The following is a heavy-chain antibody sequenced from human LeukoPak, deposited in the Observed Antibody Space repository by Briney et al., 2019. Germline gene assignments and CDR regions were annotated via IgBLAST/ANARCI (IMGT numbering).Heavy chain of an antibody. J-gene: IGHJ5*02. V-gene: IGHV3-30-3*01. Sequence: GGSLRLSCAASGFTFSVYAIHWVRQAPGKGLEWVAAISYDGSAKYFGDSVKGRFTMSRDNSKNTLYLQMNSLTGEDTAVYYCARGESLTSPGPRFDHWGQGTLVTVSS. CDR3: ARGESLTSPGPRFDH. CDR2: ISYDGSAK. D-gene: IGHD2-8*02. CDR1: GFTFSVYA.